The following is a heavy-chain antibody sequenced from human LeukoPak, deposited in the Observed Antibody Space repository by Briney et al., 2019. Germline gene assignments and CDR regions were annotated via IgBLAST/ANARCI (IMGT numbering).Heavy chain of an antibody. J-gene: IGHJ5*02. CDR2: IYYTGNT. D-gene: IGHD6-13*01. V-gene: IGHV4-30-4*07. CDR3: ARVLAAAGNNWFDP. Sequence: PSQTLSLTCTVSGGSISSGGYSWSWIRQPPGKGMEFIAYIYYTGNTYFNPSLKSRVTISVDTSKNQFSLKLTSVTAADTAVYYCARVLAAAGNNWFDPWGQGTLVTVSS. CDR1: GGSISSGGYS.